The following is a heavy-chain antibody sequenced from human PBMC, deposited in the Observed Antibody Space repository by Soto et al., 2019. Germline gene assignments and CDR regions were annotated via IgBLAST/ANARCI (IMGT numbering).Heavy chain of an antibody. CDR1: GGSFSGYY. CDR2: INHSGST. Sequence: SETLSLTCAVYGGSFSGYYCSWIRQPPGKGLEWIGEINHSGSTNYNPSLKSRVTISVDTSKNQFSLKLSSVTAADTAVYYCAVLSGRNFDYWGQGTLVTVSS. CDR3: AVLSGRNFDY. D-gene: IGHD1-26*01. J-gene: IGHJ4*02. V-gene: IGHV4-34*01.